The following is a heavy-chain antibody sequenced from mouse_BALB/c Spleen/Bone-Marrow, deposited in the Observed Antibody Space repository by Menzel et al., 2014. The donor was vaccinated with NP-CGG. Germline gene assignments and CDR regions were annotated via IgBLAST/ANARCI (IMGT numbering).Heavy chain of an antibody. CDR2: ISSGGGST. J-gene: IGHJ2*01. Sequence: EVMLVESGGGLVKPGGSQKLSCAASGFAFSSYDMSWVRQTPEKRLEWVAYISSGGGSTYYPDTVKGRFTISRDNAKNTLYLQMSSLKSEDTAMYYCAREVLRDYFDYWSQGTTLTVSS. CDR1: GFAFSSYD. V-gene: IGHV5-12-1*01. D-gene: IGHD1-1*01. CDR3: AREVLRDYFDY.